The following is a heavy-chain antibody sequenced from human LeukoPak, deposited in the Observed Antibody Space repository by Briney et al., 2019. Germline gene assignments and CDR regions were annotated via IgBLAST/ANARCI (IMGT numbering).Heavy chain of an antibody. CDR1: GFTFSSYA. D-gene: IGHD3-22*01. V-gene: IGHV3-30-3*01. J-gene: IGHJ4*02. Sequence: PGGSLRLSCAASGFTFSSYAMHWVRQAPGKGLEWVAVISYDGSNKYYADSVKGRFTISRDNSKNTLYLQMNSLRAEDTAVYYCARGDYDLPVFDYWGQGTLVTVSS. CDR2: ISYDGSNK. CDR3: ARGDYDLPVFDY.